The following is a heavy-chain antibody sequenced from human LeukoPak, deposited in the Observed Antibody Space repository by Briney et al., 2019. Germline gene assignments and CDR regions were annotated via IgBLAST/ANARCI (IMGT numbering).Heavy chain of an antibody. Sequence: GASVKVSCKASGYTFTGYYMHWVRQAPGQGLEWMGWINPNSGGTNYAQKFQGRVTMTRDTSISTAYMELSRLRSDDTAVYYGARTRAPRGYSYGYNYWGQGTLVTVSS. J-gene: IGHJ4*02. D-gene: IGHD5-18*01. CDR1: GYTFTGYY. CDR3: ARTRAPRGYSYGYNY. CDR2: INPNSGGT. V-gene: IGHV1-2*02.